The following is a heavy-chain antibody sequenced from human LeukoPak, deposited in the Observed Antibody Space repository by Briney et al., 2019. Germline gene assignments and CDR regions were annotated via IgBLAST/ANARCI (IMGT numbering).Heavy chain of an antibody. D-gene: IGHD5-24*01. CDR3: AREARDGYNYRGAFDI. J-gene: IGHJ3*02. V-gene: IGHV3-21*01. Sequence: PGGSLRLSCAASGFTFSGYSMNWVRQAPGKGLEWVSSISSSSSYIYYADSVKGRFTISRDNAKNSLYLQMNSLRAEDTAVYYCAREARDGYNYRGAFDIWGQGTMVTVSS. CDR2: ISSSSSYI. CDR1: GFTFSGYS.